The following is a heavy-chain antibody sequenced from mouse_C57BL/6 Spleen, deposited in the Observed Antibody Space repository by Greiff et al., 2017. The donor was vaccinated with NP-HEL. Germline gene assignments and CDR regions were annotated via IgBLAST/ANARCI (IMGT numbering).Heavy chain of an antibody. D-gene: IGHD2-1*01. CDR3: ARGDGNYGDWYFDV. CDR2: INPSNGGT. J-gene: IGHJ1*03. Sequence: QVQLQQPGTELVKPGASVKLSCKASGYTFTSYWMHWVKQRPGQGLEWIGNINPSNGGTNYNEKFKSKATLTVDKSSSTAYMQLSSLTSEDSAVYDCARGDGNYGDWYFDVWGTGTTVTVSS. V-gene: IGHV1-53*01. CDR1: GYTFTSYW.